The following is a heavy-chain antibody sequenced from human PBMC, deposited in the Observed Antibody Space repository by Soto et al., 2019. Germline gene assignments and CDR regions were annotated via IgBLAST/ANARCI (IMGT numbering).Heavy chain of an antibody. CDR1: GGSIGTYY. D-gene: IGHD6-19*01. J-gene: IGHJ4*02. V-gene: IGHV4-59*01. CDR3: ARGQDWLIPHYFNF. Sequence: PSETLSLTCTVSGGSIGTYYWSWIRQPPGKGLEWIGNIYHSGGTNYNPPLRSRVTISVDTSKNQFYLNLTSVTAADTAVYFCARGQDWLIPHYFNFCGQGTLLTVSS. CDR2: IYHSGGT.